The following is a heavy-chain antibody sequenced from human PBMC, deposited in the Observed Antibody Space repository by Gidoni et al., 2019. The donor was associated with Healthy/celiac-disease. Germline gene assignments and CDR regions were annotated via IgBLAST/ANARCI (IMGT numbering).Heavy chain of an antibody. Sequence: QVQLQQWGAGLLKPSETLSLTCAVYGGSFSGYYWSWIRQPPGKGLEWIGEINHSGSTNYNPSLKIRVTISVDTSKNQFSLKLSSVTAADTAVYYCARGQGIAAAGHWFDPWGQGTLVTVSS. CDR1: GGSFSGYY. V-gene: IGHV4-34*01. CDR2: INHSGST. J-gene: IGHJ5*02. CDR3: ARGQGIAAAGHWFDP. D-gene: IGHD6-13*01.